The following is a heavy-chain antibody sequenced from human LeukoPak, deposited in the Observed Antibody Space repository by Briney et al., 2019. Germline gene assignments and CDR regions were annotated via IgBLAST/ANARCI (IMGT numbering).Heavy chain of an antibody. Sequence: GASVKVSCKASGYTFTGYYMHRVRQAPGQGLEWMGWINPNSGGTNYAQKFQGRVTMTRDTSISTAYMELSRLRSDDTAVYYCARVRVRGFNWFDPWGQGTLVTVSS. CDR2: INPNSGGT. J-gene: IGHJ5*02. CDR1: GYTFTGYY. CDR3: ARVRVRGFNWFDP. D-gene: IGHD3-10*01. V-gene: IGHV1-2*02.